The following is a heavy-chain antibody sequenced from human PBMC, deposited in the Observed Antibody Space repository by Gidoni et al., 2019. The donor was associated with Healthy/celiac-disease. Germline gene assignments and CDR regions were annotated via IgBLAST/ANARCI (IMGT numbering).Heavy chain of an antibody. V-gene: IGHV1-3*01. CDR1: GYTFTSYA. Sequence: QVQLVQSGAEVTQPGASVKVSCKASGYTFTSYAMHWVRQAPGQRLEWMGWINAGNGNTKYSQKFQGRVTITRDTSASTAYMELSSLRSEDTAVYYCARAGMRMIPPNYGMDVWGQGTTVTVSS. CDR3: ARAGMRMIPPNYGMDV. CDR2: INAGNGNT. J-gene: IGHJ6*02. D-gene: IGHD3-22*01.